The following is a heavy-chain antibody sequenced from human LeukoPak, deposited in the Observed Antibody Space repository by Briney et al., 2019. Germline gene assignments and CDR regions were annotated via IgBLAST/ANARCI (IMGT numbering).Heavy chain of an antibody. CDR3: ARVDYYDSSGYPTPNYYYYYYGMDV. CDR2: IIPIFGTA. Sequence: SVKVSCTASGGTFSSYAISWVRQAPGQGLEWMGGIIPIFGTANYAQKFQGRVTITADESTSTAYMELSSLRSEDTAVYYCARVDYYDSSGYPTPNYYYYYYGMDVWGQGTTVTVSS. CDR1: GGTFSSYA. V-gene: IGHV1-69*13. J-gene: IGHJ6*02. D-gene: IGHD3-22*01.